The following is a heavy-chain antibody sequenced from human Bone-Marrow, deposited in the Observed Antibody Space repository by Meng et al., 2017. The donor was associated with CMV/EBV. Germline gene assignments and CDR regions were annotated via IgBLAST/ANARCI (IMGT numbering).Heavy chain of an antibody. CDR2: IIPILGIA. V-gene: IGHV1-69*10. J-gene: IGHJ4*02. CDR3: AGFITGTRRQREGLGY. Sequence: SVKVSCKASGGTFSSYAISWVRQAPGQGLEWMGGIIPILGIANYAQKFQGRVTITADKSTSTAYMELRSLRSDDTAVYYCAGFITGTRRQREGLGYWGQGTLVTVSS. D-gene: IGHD1-20*01. CDR1: GGTFSSYA.